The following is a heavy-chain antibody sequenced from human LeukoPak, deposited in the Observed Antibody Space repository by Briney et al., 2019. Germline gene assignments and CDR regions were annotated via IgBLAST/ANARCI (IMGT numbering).Heavy chain of an antibody. Sequence: SETLSLTCTVSGGSITSSTSYWGWTRQPPGKGLEWIGTIYYSGSTYYNPSLKSRATMSVDTSKNQFSLKRSSVTAADTAVYYCASLLNGGVSHWFDPWGQGTLVTVSS. CDR2: IYYSGST. J-gene: IGHJ5*02. CDR3: ASLLNGGVSHWFDP. D-gene: IGHD7-27*01. CDR1: GGSITSSTSY. V-gene: IGHV4-39*01.